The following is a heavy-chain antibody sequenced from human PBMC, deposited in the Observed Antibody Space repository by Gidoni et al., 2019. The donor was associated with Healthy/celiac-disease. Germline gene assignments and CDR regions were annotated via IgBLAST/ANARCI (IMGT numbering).Heavy chain of an antibody. CDR1: GGSIRSSSYY. J-gene: IGHJ4*02. CDR3: ARRLHDDSGYYRSYYFDY. V-gene: IGHV4-39*01. D-gene: IGHD3-22*01. Sequence: QLQLQESGPGLVKPSETLSSTCTVSGGSIRSSSYYCGWIRQPPGKGLEWIGSIYYSGSTYYNPSLKSRVTISVDTSKNQFSLKLSSVTAADTAVYYCARRLHDDSGYYRSYYFDYWGQGTLVTVSS. CDR2: IYYSGST.